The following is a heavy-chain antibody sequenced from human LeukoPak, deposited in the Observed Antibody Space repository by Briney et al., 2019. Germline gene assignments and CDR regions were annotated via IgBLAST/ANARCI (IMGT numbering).Heavy chain of an antibody. Sequence: PGWSLRLSCAASGFTFSTYWMHWVRQGPGKGLVWVSRINTEGSSTTYAGSVKGRFSISRDNAKNMVYLQMNSLRAEDTAVYYCARSISAPYAFDIWGQGTMVTVSS. D-gene: IGHD3-3*01. CDR3: ARSISAPYAFDI. V-gene: IGHV3-74*01. J-gene: IGHJ3*02. CDR2: INTEGSST. CDR1: GFTFSTYW.